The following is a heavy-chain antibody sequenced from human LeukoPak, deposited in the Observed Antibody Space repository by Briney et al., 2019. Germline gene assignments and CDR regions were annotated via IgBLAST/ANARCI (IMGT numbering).Heavy chain of an antibody. V-gene: IGHV1-2*02. D-gene: IGHD2-2*01. CDR3: AGISTSNYYYYGMDV. CDR1: GYTFTGYY. Sequence: AASVKVSCKASGYTFTGYYMHWVRQAPGQGLEWMGWINPNSGGTNYAQKFQGRVTMTRDTSISTAYMELSRLRSDDTAVYYCAGISTSNYYYYGMDVWGQGTTVTVSS. J-gene: IGHJ6*02. CDR2: INPNSGGT.